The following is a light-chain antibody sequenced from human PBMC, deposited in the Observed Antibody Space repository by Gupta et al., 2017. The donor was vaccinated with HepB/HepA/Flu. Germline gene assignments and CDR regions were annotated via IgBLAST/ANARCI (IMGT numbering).Light chain of an antibody. J-gene: IGKJ2*01. CDR3: MQRLDTPSS. CDR1: QPRVHRDGYHY. Sequence: DIVVTQSPLSLAVTPGEPASISCSSSQPRVHRDGYHYMHWYLQKPGQSPHLLIYLATRRASGVPDRFTGSGSGTTFTLQITRVEAEDVGVYCCMQRLDTPSSFGRGTKLETK. CDR2: LAT. V-gene: IGKV2-28*01.